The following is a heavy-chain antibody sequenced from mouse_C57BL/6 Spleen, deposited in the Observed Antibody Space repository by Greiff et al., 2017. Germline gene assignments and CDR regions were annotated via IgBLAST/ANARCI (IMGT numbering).Heavy chain of an antibody. CDR3: AREGDGYPECDAMDY. V-gene: IGHV1-47*01. D-gene: IGHD2-3*01. Sequence: VQLQQSGAELVKPGASVKMSCKASGYTFTTYPIEWMKQTHGKSLEWIGNFNPYNDDTKYNEKFKGKATLTVEKSSSTVYLELSRLTSDDSAVYYCAREGDGYPECDAMDYWGQGTLVTVSS. J-gene: IGHJ4*01. CDR1: GYTFTTYP. CDR2: FNPYNDDT.